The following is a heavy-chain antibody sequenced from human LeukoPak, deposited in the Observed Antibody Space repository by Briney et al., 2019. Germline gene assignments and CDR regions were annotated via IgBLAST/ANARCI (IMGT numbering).Heavy chain of an antibody. D-gene: IGHD3-3*01. Sequence: SETLSLTCAVSGYSISSGYYWGWIRPPPGKGLEWIGSIYHSGSTYYNPSLKSRATISVDTSKNQFSLKLSSVTAADTAVYYCATHNDFWSGYYAYYFDYWGQGTLVTVSS. CDR2: IYHSGST. CDR1: GYSISSGYY. V-gene: IGHV4-38-2*01. CDR3: ATHNDFWSGYYAYYFDY. J-gene: IGHJ4*02.